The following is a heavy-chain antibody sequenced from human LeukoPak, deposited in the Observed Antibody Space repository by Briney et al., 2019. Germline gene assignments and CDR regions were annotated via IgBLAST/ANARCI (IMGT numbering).Heavy chain of an antibody. V-gene: IGHV4-59*12. D-gene: IGHD4-23*01. CDR1: GGSISSYY. CDR3: ARDSPVDFGY. J-gene: IGHJ4*02. Sequence: SETLSLTCTVSGGSISSYYWSWIRQPPGKGLEWIGYIYYSGSTKYNPSLKSRVTISVDTSKNQFSLKLSSVTAADTAVYYCARDSPVDFGYWGKGTLVTVSS. CDR2: IYYSGST.